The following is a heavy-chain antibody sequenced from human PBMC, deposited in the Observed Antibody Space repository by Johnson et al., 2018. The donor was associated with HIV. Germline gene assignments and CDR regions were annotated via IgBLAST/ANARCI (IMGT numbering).Heavy chain of an antibody. V-gene: IGHV3-7*03. Sequence: LVESGGGLEQPGGSLRLSCAASGITFSSYAMSWVRQAPGKGLEWVSSLGGSEKYYVDSVKGRFTVSRDNAKNSLYLQMNSLRAEDTALYYCAREGIAARPGAFDIWGQGTMVTVSS. CDR1: GITFSSYA. CDR2: SLGGSEK. D-gene: IGHD6-6*01. J-gene: IGHJ3*02. CDR3: AREGIAARPGAFDI.